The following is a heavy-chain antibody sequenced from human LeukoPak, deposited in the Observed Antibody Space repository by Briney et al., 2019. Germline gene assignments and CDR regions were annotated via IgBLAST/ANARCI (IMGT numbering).Heavy chain of an antibody. CDR1: GFTFSSYW. Sequence: GGSLRLSCAASGFTFSSYWMHWVRQAPGKGLVWVSRINSDGSSTSYADSVKGRFTISRDNAENSLYLQMDSLRAEDTAVYYCAGVSRRITTFVWGKGTTVTVSS. D-gene: IGHD3-3*01. CDR2: INSDGSST. V-gene: IGHV3-74*01. J-gene: IGHJ6*04. CDR3: AGVSRRITTFV.